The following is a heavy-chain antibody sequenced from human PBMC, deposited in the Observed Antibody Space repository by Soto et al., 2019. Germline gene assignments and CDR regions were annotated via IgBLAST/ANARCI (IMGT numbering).Heavy chain of an antibody. CDR1: GFTFSSYS. CDR3: ARDHSYCSSTSCYHKNFDY. J-gene: IGHJ4*02. CDR2: ISSSSSYI. Sequence: PGGSLRLSCAASGFTFSSYSMNWVRQAPGKGLEWVSSISSSSSYIYYADSVKGRFTISRDNAKNSLYLQMNSLRAEDTAVYYCARDHSYCSSTSCYHKNFDYWGQGTLVTVSS. D-gene: IGHD2-2*01. V-gene: IGHV3-21*01.